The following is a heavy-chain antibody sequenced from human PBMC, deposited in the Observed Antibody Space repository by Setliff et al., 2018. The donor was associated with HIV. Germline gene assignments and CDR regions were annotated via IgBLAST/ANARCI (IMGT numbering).Heavy chain of an antibody. CDR1: GGSISSDNYY. CDR3: AREERKAPAGSGYYYYGMDV. J-gene: IGHJ6*02. Sequence: SETLSLTCTVSGGSISSDNYYGSWIRQPAGKGLEWIGRMYTSGSTNYNPSLKSRVTISVDTSKRQFSLKLSSVTAADTAVYYCAREERKAPAGSGYYYYGMDVWGQGTMVTVSS. D-gene: IGHD6-13*01. CDR2: MYTSGST. V-gene: IGHV4-61*02.